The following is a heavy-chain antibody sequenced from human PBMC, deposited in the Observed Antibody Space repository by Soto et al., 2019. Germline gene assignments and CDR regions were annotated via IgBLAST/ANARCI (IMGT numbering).Heavy chain of an antibody. CDR3: AKDNGRCAPESSGWTYFDY. V-gene: IGHV3-43*02. J-gene: IGHJ4*02. Sequence: GGSLRLSCAASGFTFDDYAMHWVRQAPGKGLEWVSLISGDGGSTYDADSLKGRFIISRDNSKNSLYLQMSSLRTEDTALYYCAKDNGRCAPESSGWTYFDYWGQGTLVTVSS. CDR2: ISGDGGST. CDR1: GFTFDDYA. D-gene: IGHD6-19*01.